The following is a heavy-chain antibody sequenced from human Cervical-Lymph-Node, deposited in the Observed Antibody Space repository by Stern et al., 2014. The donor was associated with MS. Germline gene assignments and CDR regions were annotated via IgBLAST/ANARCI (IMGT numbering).Heavy chain of an antibody. D-gene: IGHD6-13*01. J-gene: IGHJ4*02. CDR3: ARGPQHSSWYFPFDY. Sequence: QVQLQQWGAGLLKPSETLSLTCGVSGGSFSDYYWSWIRQAPGKGLEWSGEINHNGDTNYNPSPKSRVSLSVDPSKNQFSLKLSSVTAADTSVYYCARGPQHSSWYFPFDYWGQGTLVTVSS. CDR2: INHNGDT. V-gene: IGHV4-34*01. CDR1: GGSFSDYY.